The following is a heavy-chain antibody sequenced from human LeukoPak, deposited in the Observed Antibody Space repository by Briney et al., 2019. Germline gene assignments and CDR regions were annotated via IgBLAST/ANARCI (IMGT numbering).Heavy chain of an antibody. Sequence: SETLSLTCTVSGGSISSSSYYWGWIRQPPGKGLEWIGSIYYSGSTYYNPSLKSRVTISVDTSKNQFSLKLSSVTAADTAVYYCARADELRFDYWGQGTLVTVSS. J-gene: IGHJ4*02. CDR3: ARADELRFDY. D-gene: IGHD1-7*01. CDR1: GGSISSSSYY. V-gene: IGHV4-39*07. CDR2: IYYSGST.